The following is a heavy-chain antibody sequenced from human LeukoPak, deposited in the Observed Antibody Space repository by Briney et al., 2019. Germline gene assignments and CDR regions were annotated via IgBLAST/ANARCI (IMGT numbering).Heavy chain of an antibody. J-gene: IGHJ6*03. CDR1: GYTFTGYY. CDR2: INPNSGGT. CDR3: ARARPRIAAAERGYYYMDV. D-gene: IGHD6-13*01. V-gene: IGHV1-2*02. Sequence: GASVKVSCKASGYTFTGYYMHWVRQAPGQGLEWMGWINPNSGGTNYAQKFQGRVTMTRDTSISTAYMELSRLRSDDTAVYYCARARPRIAAAERGYYYMDVWGKGTTVTVSS.